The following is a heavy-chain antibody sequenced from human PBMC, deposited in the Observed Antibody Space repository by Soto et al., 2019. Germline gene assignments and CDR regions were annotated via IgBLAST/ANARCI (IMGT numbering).Heavy chain of an antibody. V-gene: IGHV4-39*01. CDR1: GGSISSSSYY. J-gene: IGHJ3*02. Sequence: QLQLQESGPGLVKPSETLSLTCTVSGGSISSSSYYWGWIRQPPGKGLEWIGSIYYSGSTYYNPSLKSRVTISVDTSKNQFSLKLSSVTAADTAVYYCARRRNDFWSGTPLGAFDIWGQGTMVTVSS. CDR3: ARRRNDFWSGTPLGAFDI. CDR2: IYYSGST. D-gene: IGHD3-3*01.